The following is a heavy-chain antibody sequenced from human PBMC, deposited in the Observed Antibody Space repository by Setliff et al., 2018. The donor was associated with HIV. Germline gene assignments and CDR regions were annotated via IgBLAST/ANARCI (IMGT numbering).Heavy chain of an antibody. CDR2: ISGSGGST. V-gene: IGHV3-23*01. D-gene: IGHD3-3*01. CDR3: AKGYYNFWSGYYGPFDY. J-gene: IGHJ4*02. Sequence: GGSLRLSCAASGFTFSSYSMNWVRQAPGKWLEWVSAISGSGGSTYYADSVKGRFTISRDNSKNTLYLQMNSLRAEDTAVYYCAKGYYNFWSGYYGPFDYWGQGTLVTVSS. CDR1: GFTFSSYS.